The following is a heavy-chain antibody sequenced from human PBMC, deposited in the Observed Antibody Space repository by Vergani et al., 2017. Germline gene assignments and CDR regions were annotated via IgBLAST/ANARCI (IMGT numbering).Heavy chain of an antibody. Sequence: QVQLVESGGGVVQPGRSLRLSCAASGFTFSSYGMHWVRQAPGKGLEWVAVISYDGSNKYYADSVKGRFTISRDNSKNTLYLQMNSLRAEDTAVYYCARAWELLPLNYYYGVDVWGQGTTVTVSS. J-gene: IGHJ6*02. D-gene: IGHD1-26*01. CDR3: ARAWELLPLNYYYGVDV. CDR1: GFTFSSYG. CDR2: ISYDGSNK. V-gene: IGHV3-30*03.